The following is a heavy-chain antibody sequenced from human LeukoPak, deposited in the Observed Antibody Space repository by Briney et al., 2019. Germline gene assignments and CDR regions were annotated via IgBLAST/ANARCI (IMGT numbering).Heavy chain of an antibody. D-gene: IGHD3-10*01. CDR2: INHSGST. V-gene: IGHV4-34*01. Sequence: PSETLSLTCAVYGGSFSGYYWSWIRQPPGKGLEWIGEINHSGSTNYNPSLESRVTISVDTSKNQFSLKLSSVTAADTAVYYCARFNTMVRGVTQYYYGMDVWGKGTTVTVSS. CDR1: GGSFSGYY. J-gene: IGHJ6*04. CDR3: ARFNTMVRGVTQYYYGMDV.